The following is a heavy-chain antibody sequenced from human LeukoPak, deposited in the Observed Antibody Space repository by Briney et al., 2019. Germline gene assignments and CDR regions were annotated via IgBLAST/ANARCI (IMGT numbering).Heavy chain of an antibody. D-gene: IGHD5-12*01. CDR2: IIPIYDTA. Sequence: SVKVSCKASGGTFSSYAISWVRQAPGQGLEWMGGIIPIYDTADYAHSFQGRLTITVDESTNTVYMELNSLKSDDTAMYYCTRGTKFRDIATPFDYWGQGTLVTVSS. CDR3: TRGTKFRDIATPFDY. V-gene: IGHV1-69*01. CDR1: GGTFSSYA. J-gene: IGHJ4*02.